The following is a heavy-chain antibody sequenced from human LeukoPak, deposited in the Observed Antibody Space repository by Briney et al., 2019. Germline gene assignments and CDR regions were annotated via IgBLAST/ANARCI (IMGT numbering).Heavy chain of an antibody. J-gene: IGHJ4*02. CDR1: GGSISSADYY. Sequence: PSETLSLTCTVSGGSISSADYYWSWIRQYPGKGLLEWIGYICYSGTTYYNPSLKSRVTISVDTSKNQFSLRLRSVTAADTAVYYCARKKDDGDYHIDYWGQGTPVTVSS. D-gene: IGHD4-17*01. CDR2: ICYSGTT. V-gene: IGHV4-31*03. CDR3: ARKKDDGDYHIDY.